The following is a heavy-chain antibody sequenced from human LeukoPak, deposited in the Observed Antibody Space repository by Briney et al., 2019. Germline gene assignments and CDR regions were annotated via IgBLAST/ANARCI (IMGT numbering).Heavy chain of an antibody. Sequence: GGSLRLPCAASGFTFSSYWMHWVRQAPGKGLEWVSSISSSSSYIYYADSVKGRFTISRDNAKNSLYLQMNSLRAEDTAVYYCARAEIAYCGGDCYFLDYWGQGTLVTVSS. J-gene: IGHJ4*02. D-gene: IGHD2-21*02. CDR3: ARAEIAYCGGDCYFLDY. CDR2: ISSSSSYI. CDR1: GFTFSSYW. V-gene: IGHV3-21*01.